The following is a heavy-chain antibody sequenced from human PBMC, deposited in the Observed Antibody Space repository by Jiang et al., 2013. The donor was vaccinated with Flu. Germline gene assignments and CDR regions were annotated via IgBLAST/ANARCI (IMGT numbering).Heavy chain of an antibody. CDR3: ARSPGTTVTTHYYYGMDV. CDR2: INPSGGST. CDR1: GYTFTNYY. V-gene: IGHV1-46*01. D-gene: IGHD4-11*01. J-gene: IGHJ6*02. Sequence: GAEVKKPGASVKVSCKASGYTFTNYYMHWVRQAPGQGLEWMGIINPSGGSTSYAQKFQGRVTMTRDTSTSTVYMELSSLRSEDTAVYYCARSPGTTVTTHYYYGMDVWGQGTTVSVSS.